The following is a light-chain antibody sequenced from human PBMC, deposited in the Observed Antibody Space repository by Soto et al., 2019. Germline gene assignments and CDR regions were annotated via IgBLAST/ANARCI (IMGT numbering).Light chain of an antibody. J-gene: IGLJ3*02. V-gene: IGLV1-47*01. Sequence: QSVLTQPPSTSGTPGQRVTISCSGRTSNIGSNFVYWYQQLPGTAPKLLIYRDDQRPSGVPDRFSGSKSGTSASLAISGLRSKDEADYYCAAWDDSLSAWEFGGGTKLTVL. CDR2: RDD. CDR1: TSNIGSNF. CDR3: AAWDDSLSAWE.